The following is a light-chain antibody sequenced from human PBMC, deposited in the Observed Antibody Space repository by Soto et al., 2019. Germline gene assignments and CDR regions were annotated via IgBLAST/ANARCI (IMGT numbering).Light chain of an antibody. CDR1: QGVGRF. J-gene: IGKJ4*01. CDR2: DAS. V-gene: IGKV3-11*01. Sequence: EIVLTQSPATLSLSPGERAALSCRASQGVGRFLAWYQQKPGQAPRLLIYDASNRATGIPARFSGSGSGTDFTLAMNNLEPEDFAVYYCQQRGGWPLTFGGGTKVEIK. CDR3: QQRGGWPLT.